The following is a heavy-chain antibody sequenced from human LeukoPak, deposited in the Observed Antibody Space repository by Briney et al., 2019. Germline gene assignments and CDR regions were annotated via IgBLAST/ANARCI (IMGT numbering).Heavy chain of an antibody. J-gene: IGHJ4*02. CDR3: ARVLWFGESRSGPDDY. Sequence: GASVKVSCKASGYTFTSYDINWVRQATGQGLEWMGWMNPNSGNTGYAQKFQGRVTMTRNTSISTAYMELSSLRSEDTAVYYCARVLWFGESRSGPDDYWGQGTLVTVSS. CDR1: GYTFTSYD. CDR2: MNPNSGNT. V-gene: IGHV1-8*01. D-gene: IGHD3-10*01.